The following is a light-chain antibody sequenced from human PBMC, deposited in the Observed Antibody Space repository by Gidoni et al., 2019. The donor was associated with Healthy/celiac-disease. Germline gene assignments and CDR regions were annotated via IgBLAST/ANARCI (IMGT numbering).Light chain of an antibody. CDR2: GAS. V-gene: IGKV3-15*01. CDR3: QQYNNWPPWT. J-gene: IGKJ1*01. CDR1: QSVSSN. Sequence: EIVMTHSPATLSVSPGARATLSCRSSQSVSSNLAWYQQIPGQAPRLLIYGASTRATGIPARFSGSGSGTEFTLTISSLQSEDFALYYCQQYNNWPPWTFGQGTKVEIK.